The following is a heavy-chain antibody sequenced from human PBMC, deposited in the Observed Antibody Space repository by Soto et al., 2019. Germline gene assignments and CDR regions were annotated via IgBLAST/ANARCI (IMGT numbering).Heavy chain of an antibody. V-gene: IGHV1-69*01. CDR3: ARCHSDSSGPGYLDS. Sequence: QVRLVQSEAEVKKAGSSVKVSCKASGGTLISDAVTWVRQAPGQGLEWMGGVIPMFPKANYAQKFQGRATITADQSTSTVYMELHSLKSEDTALYYCARCHSDSSGPGYLDSWGQGTLVTVTS. J-gene: IGHJ4*02. CDR2: VIPMFPKA. CDR1: GGTLISDA. D-gene: IGHD3-22*01.